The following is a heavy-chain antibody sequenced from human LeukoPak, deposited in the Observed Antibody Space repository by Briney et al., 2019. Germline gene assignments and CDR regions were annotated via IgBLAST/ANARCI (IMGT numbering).Heavy chain of an antibody. CDR1: GFTVSSNY. V-gene: IGHV3-23*01. CDR3: AKADSSGWYYFDY. D-gene: IGHD6-19*01. J-gene: IGHJ4*02. CDR2: ISGSGGST. Sequence: GGSLRLSCAASGFTVSSNYMSWVRQAPGKGLEWVSAISGSGGSTYYADSVKGRFTISRDNSKNTLYLQMNSLRAEDTAVYYCAKADSSGWYYFDYWGQGTLVTVSS.